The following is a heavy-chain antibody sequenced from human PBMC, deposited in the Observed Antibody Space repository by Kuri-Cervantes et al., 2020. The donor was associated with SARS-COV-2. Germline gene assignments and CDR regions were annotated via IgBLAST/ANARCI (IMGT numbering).Heavy chain of an antibody. Sequence: LSLTCAASGFTFSSYALSWVRQAPGKGLEWVSVIYSGSSSTYYADSVKGRFTISRDNSKNTLYLQMNSLRAEDTAVYYCAKDREVHDYGGSFDYWGQGTLVTVSS. CDR1: GFTFSSYA. J-gene: IGHJ4*02. CDR2: IYSGSSST. D-gene: IGHD4-17*01. CDR3: AKDREVHDYGGSFDY. V-gene: IGHV3-23*03.